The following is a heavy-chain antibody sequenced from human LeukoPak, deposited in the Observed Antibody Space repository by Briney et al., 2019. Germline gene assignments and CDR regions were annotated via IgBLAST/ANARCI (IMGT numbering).Heavy chain of an antibody. Sequence: PSETLSLTCTVSGGSVSSSSYYWGWIRQPPGKGLEWIGSIYYGGSTNYNPSLKSRVTVSIDTSKNQFSLKLSSVTAADTAVYYCARQGRGYGGNSDYWGQGTLVTVSS. J-gene: IGHJ4*02. CDR2: IYYGGST. CDR1: GGSVSSSSYY. CDR3: ARQGRGYGGNSDY. D-gene: IGHD4-23*01. V-gene: IGHV4-39*01.